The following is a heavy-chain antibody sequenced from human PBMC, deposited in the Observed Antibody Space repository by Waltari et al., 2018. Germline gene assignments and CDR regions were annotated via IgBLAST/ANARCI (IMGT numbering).Heavy chain of an antibody. V-gene: IGHV3-53*01. CDR3: AKDPHSSGWYIGDY. CDR1: GFTVSSDY. Sequence: ERQLVESGGGLIQPGGSLRLSCAASGFTVSSDYMSWVRQAPGKGLEWVSVIYGGGSTFYADSVRGRFTISRDNSQNMVYLQMNSLRAEDTAVYYCAKDPHSSGWYIGDYWGQGTLVTVSS. J-gene: IGHJ4*02. D-gene: IGHD6-19*01. CDR2: IYGGGST.